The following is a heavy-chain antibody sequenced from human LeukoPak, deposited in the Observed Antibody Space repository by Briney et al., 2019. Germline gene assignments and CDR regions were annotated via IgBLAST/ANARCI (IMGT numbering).Heavy chain of an antibody. CDR2: FDPEDGET. CDR1: GYTLTQLS. D-gene: IGHD3-10*01. Sequence: SVKVSCKVSGYTLTQLSMHWVRQAPGKGLEWMGGFDPEDGETIYAQKFQGRVTMTEDTSTETAYMELSSLRSEHTAVYYCATDTSRRITMVRGVKGYYYYGMDVWGQGTTVTVSS. J-gene: IGHJ6*02. CDR3: ATDTSRRITMVRGVKGYYYYGMDV. V-gene: IGHV1-24*01.